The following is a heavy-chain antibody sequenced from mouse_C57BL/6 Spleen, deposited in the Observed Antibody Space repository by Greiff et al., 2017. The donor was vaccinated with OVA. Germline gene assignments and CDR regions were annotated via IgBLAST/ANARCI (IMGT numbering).Heavy chain of an antibody. CDR1: GYSITSGYY. V-gene: IGHV3-6*01. CDR3: AREEDYDWYFDV. CDR2: ISYDGSN. D-gene: IGHD2-4*01. Sequence: VQLKESGPGLVKPSQSLSLTCSVTGYSITSGYYWNWIRQFPGNKLEWMGYISYDGSNNYNPSLKNRISITRDTSKNQFFLKLNSVTTEDTATYYCAREEDYDWYFDVWGTGTTVTVSS. J-gene: IGHJ1*03.